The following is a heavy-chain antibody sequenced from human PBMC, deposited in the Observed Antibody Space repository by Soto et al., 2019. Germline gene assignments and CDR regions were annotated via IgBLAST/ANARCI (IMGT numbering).Heavy chain of an antibody. V-gene: IGHV4-31*03. CDR1: GGSISSGGYY. Sequence: SETLSLTCTVSGGSISSGGYYWSWIRQHPGKGLEWIGYIYYSGSTYYNPSLKSRVTISVDTSKNQFSLKLSSVTAADTAVYYCARGRWYYGSGSYSDMDVWGQGTMVTVSS. CDR2: IYYSGST. CDR3: ARGRWYYGSGSYSDMDV. D-gene: IGHD3-10*01. J-gene: IGHJ6*02.